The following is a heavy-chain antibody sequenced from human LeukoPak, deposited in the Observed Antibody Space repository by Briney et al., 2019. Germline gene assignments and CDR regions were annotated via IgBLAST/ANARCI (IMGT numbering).Heavy chain of an antibody. Sequence: PWGSLRLSCAASGFTFSSYAMHWVRQAPGKGLEWVSYISSSSSTIYYADSVKGRFTISRDNAKNSLYLQMNSLRAEDTAVYYCARDGFPYYYMDVWGKGTTVTVSS. CDR2: ISSSSSTI. D-gene: IGHD3-10*01. CDR3: ARDGFPYYYMDV. CDR1: GFTFSSYA. J-gene: IGHJ6*03. V-gene: IGHV3-48*04.